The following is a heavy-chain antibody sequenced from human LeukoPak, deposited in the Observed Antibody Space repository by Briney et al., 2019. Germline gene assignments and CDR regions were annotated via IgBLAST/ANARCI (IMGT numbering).Heavy chain of an antibody. CDR2: FDPEDGET. V-gene: IGHV1-24*01. CDR1: GYTLTELS. CDR3: ATPHSYVWGSYRYDLLY. D-gene: IGHD3-16*02. J-gene: IGHJ4*02. Sequence: GASVKVSCKVSGYTLTELSMHWVRQAPGKGLEWMGGFDPEDGETICAQKFQGRVTMTEDTSTDTAYMELSSLRSEDTAVYYCATPHSYVWGSYRYDLLYWGQGTLVTVSS.